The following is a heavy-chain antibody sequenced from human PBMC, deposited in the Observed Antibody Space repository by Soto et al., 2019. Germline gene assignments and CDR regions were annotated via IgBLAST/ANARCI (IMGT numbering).Heavy chain of an antibody. V-gene: IGHV1-69*13. Sequence: ASVKVSCKASGGTFSSYAISWVRQAPGQGLEWMGGIIPIFGTANYAQKFQGRVTITADESTSTAYMELSSLRSEDTAVYYCARGSLYYDSSANYYYGMDVWGQGTTVTVSS. CDR3: ARGSLYYDSSANYYYGMDV. CDR2: IIPIFGTA. D-gene: IGHD3-22*01. J-gene: IGHJ6*02. CDR1: GGTFSSYA.